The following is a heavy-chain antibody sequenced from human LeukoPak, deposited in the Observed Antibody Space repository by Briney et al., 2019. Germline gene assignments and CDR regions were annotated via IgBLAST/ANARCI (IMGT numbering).Heavy chain of an antibody. CDR3: ARNFVPSPAGQYWIRTTCYPGFAP. CDR1: GGSISSRTYY. CDR2: IQFSGNT. J-gene: IGHJ5*02. D-gene: IGHD2-2*01. V-gene: IGHV4-39*07. Sequence: SETLSLTCTVSGGSISSRTYYWGWIRQPPGKGLEWIGSIQFSGNTYYKPSLKGRVTISVDTSKNQFSLKLISVTAADTAVYYCARNFVPSPAGQYWIRTTCYPGFAPWGQGTLVTVPS.